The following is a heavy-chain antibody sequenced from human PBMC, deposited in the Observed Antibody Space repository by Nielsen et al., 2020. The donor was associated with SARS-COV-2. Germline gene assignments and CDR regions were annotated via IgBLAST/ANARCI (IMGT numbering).Heavy chain of an antibody. CDR2: ISSSSSYI. Sequence: GESLKISCAASGFTFSSYSMNWVRQAPGKGLEWVSSISSSSSYIYYADSVKGRFTISRDNAKNSLYLQMNSLRAEDTALYYCAKDRGSTGSDFDFWGQGTLVTVSS. CDR3: AKDRGSTGSDFDF. J-gene: IGHJ4*02. V-gene: IGHV3-21*04. CDR1: GFTFSSYS. D-gene: IGHD1-1*01.